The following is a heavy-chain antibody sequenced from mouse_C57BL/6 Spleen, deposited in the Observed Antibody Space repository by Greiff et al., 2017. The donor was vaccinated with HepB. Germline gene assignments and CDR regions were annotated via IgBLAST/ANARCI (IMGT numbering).Heavy chain of an antibody. CDR2: IDPSDSYT. Sequence: QVQLQQPGAELVMPGASVKLSCKASGYTFTSYWMLWVKQRPGQGLEWIGEIDPSDSYTNYNQKFKGKSTLTVDKSSSTAYMQLSSLTSEDSAVYYCARRVYGNSYWYFDVWGTGTTVTVSS. J-gene: IGHJ1*03. CDR1: GYTFTSYW. D-gene: IGHD2-10*02. V-gene: IGHV1-69*01. CDR3: ARRVYGNSYWYFDV.